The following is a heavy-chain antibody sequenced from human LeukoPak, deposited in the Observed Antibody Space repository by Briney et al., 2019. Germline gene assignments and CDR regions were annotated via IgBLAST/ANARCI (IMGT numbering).Heavy chain of an antibody. D-gene: IGHD3-10*01. Sequence: GGSLRLCCVASGFTFSSNGMHWVRQAPGKGLEWVTFIQYDGSKKYYADSVKGRFTISRDNSKNTLYLEMNSLRAEDTAVYYCAKDIGSYYDYWGQGILVTVSS. V-gene: IGHV3-30*02. CDR1: GFTFSSNG. CDR3: AKDIGSYYDY. J-gene: IGHJ4*02. CDR2: IQYDGSKK.